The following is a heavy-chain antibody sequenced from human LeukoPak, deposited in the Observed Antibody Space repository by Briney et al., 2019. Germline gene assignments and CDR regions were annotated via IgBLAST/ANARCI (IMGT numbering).Heavy chain of an antibody. CDR3: ARGHYGDQRQ. Sequence: GGSLRLSCVGSGFPFNTFWINWVRHTPGEGLEWVANINGDGSEENYADSVKGRFTISRDNAKNSVYLQMNSLRADDTGVHFCARGHYGDQRQWGQGTLVTVSS. CDR1: GFPFNTFW. V-gene: IGHV3-7*01. D-gene: IGHD4-17*01. CDR2: INGDGSEE. J-gene: IGHJ4*02.